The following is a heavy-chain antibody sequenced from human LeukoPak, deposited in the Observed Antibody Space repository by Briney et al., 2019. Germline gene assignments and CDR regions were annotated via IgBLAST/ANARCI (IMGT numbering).Heavy chain of an antibody. D-gene: IGHD4/OR15-4a*01. CDR1: GYTFTSYD. V-gene: IGHV1-8*01. Sequence: GASVKVSCKGSGYTFTSYDINWVRQATGQGLEWMGWMNPNSGNTGYAQKFQGRVTMTRNTSISTAYMELSSLRSEDTAVYYCAREFPGTMHAFDIWGQGTMVTVSS. J-gene: IGHJ3*02. CDR3: AREFPGTMHAFDI. CDR2: MNPNSGNT.